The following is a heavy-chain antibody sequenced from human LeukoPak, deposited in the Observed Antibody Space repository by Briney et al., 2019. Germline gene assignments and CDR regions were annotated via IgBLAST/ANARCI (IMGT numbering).Heavy chain of an antibody. V-gene: IGHV3-21*01. J-gene: IGHJ4*02. CDR1: GFTFSDYT. D-gene: IGHD1-26*01. CDR3: AREFPSIVGATGIDY. CDR2: ISGSSNYI. Sequence: GGSLRLSCAASGFTFSDYTMNWVRLAPGKGLEWVSSISGSSNYIYYADSVKGRFTISRDNAKNSLYLQMNSLRAEDTAVYYCAREFPSIVGATGIDYWGQGTLVTVSS.